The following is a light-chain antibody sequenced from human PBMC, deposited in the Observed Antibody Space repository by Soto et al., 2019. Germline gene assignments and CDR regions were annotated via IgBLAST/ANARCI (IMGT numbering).Light chain of an antibody. J-gene: IGKJ1*01. CDR1: QSISNF. CDR3: LQDHNYPKT. CDR2: AAS. Sequence: IQMTQSPSSLSASLGDRVTITCRASQSISNFLNWVQHKPGNAPKVLISAASSLQSGVPSRFSGSGSGTDFTLTISSLQSEDFATYYCLQDHNYPKTFGQGTKVDIK. V-gene: IGKV1-6*02.